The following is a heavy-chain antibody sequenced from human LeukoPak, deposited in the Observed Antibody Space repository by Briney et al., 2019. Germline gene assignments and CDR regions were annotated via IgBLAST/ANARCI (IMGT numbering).Heavy chain of an antibody. CDR2: ISSSSSYI. V-gene: IGHV3-21*01. Sequence: GALRLSCAASGFTFSSYGMHWVRQAPGKGLGWVSSISSSSSYIYYADSVKGRFTISRDNAKNSLYLQMNSLRAEDTAVYYCARDSGGYSYGYFDYWGQGTLVTVSS. CDR3: ARDSGGYSYGYFDY. J-gene: IGHJ4*02. CDR1: GFTFSSYG. D-gene: IGHD5-18*01.